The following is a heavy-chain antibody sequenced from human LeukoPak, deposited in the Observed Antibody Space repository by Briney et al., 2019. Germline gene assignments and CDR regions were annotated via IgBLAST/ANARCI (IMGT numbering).Heavy chain of an antibody. CDR1: GGSISSTNW. J-gene: IGHJ5*02. D-gene: IGHD3-10*01. CDR2: IYHSGST. Sequence: SETLSLTCAVSGGSISSTNWWSWVRQPPGKGLEWIGEIYHSGSTSYNPSLKSRVTISVDKSKNQFSLKLSSVTAADTAVYYCARAPHYYGSGNWFDPWGQGTLVTVSS. CDR3: ARAPHYYGSGNWFDP. V-gene: IGHV4-4*02.